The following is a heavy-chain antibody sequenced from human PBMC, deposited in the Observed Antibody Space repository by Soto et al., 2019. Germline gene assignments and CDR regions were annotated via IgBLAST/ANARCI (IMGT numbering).Heavy chain of an antibody. Sequence: EVRLVESGGGVVQPGGSLRLSCAASGFIVSSTYINWVRQAPGKGLEWVSVISNGGDTHYADSVKGRFSLSRDISNNIHNLQMPRLSAEDTAVHYCAREPRYCRGGSCSITGDAYDIWGQGTMVTVSS. CDR1: GFIVSSTY. CDR2: ISNGGDT. CDR3: AREPRYCRGGSCSITGDAYDI. D-gene: IGHD2-15*01. V-gene: IGHV3-66*01. J-gene: IGHJ3*02.